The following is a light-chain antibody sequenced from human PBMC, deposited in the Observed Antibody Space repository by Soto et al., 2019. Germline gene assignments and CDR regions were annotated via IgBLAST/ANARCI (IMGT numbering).Light chain of an antibody. CDR2: EVS. CDR3: SSYTSSSPWV. J-gene: IGLJ3*02. V-gene: IGLV2-14*01. CDR1: SSDVGGYIY. Sequence: QSALTQPASVSGSPGQSITISCTGTSSDVGGYIYVSWYQQHPGKAPKLMIYEVSNRPSGVSNRFSGSKSGNTASLTISGLQAEDEADYYCSSYTSSSPWVFGGGTKLTVL.